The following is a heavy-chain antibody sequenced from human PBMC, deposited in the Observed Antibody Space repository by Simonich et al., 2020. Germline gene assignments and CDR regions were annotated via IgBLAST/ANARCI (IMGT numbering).Heavy chain of an antibody. CDR2: ITYDGSNK. Sequence: QVQLVESGGGVVQPGRSLRLSCAASGFTFSSYVLNGVRQAPGKGRKGWAFITYDGSNKYYADSVKGRFTISRDNSKNTLYLQMNSLRAEDTAVYYCARELSKNGEAAAGYYFDYWGQGTLVTVSS. CDR1: GFTFSSYV. V-gene: IGHV3-30*07. J-gene: IGHJ4*02. D-gene: IGHD6-13*01. CDR3: ARELSKNGEAAAGYYFDY.